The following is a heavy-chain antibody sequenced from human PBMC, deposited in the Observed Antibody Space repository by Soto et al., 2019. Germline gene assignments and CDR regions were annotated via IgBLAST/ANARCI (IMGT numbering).Heavy chain of an antibody. CDR1: GFTFSSYA. CDR3: AKAYYVWGSYRQYYLDY. CDR2: ISGSGGST. V-gene: IGHV3-23*01. Sequence: PGGSLRLSCAASGFTFSSYAMSWVRQAPGKGLEWVSAISGSGGSTYYADSVKGRFTISRDNSKNTLYLQMNSLKAEDTAVYYCAKAYYVWGSYRQYYLDYWGQGTLVTVSS. D-gene: IGHD3-16*02. J-gene: IGHJ4*02.